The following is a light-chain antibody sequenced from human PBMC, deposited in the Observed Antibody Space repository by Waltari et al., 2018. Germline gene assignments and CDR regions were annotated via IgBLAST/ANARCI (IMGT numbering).Light chain of an antibody. CDR1: QTVSSSY. J-gene: IGKJ4*01. V-gene: IGKV3-20*01. CDR2: GTS. CDR3: QQYGSPPLT. Sequence: EIVLTQSPGPLSLSPGERATLSCRASQTVSSSYLAWYQQKPGQTPRLLIYGTSSRATDIPDRFSGSGSGTDFTLTIRRLEREDFAVYYCQQYGSPPLTFGGGTKVEIK.